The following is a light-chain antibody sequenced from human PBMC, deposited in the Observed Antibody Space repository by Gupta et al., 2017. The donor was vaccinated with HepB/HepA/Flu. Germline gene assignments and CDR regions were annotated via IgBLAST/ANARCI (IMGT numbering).Light chain of an antibody. Sequence: EIVLTQSPATLSLSPGERATLSCRASQSVSSYLAWYQQKPGQAPRLLIYDASNRATGIPARCSGSGSGTDFTLTISSLEPEDFAVYYCQQRSNFPRTFGGGTKVEIK. V-gene: IGKV3-11*01. CDR2: DAS. CDR1: QSVSSY. J-gene: IGKJ4*01. CDR3: QQRSNFPRT.